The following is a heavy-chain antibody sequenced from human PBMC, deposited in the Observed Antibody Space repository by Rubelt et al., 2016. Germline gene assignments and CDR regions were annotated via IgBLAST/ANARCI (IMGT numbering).Heavy chain of an antibody. CDR3: VRDIGVVVGASRYFGMDV. CDR2: ISPNNGNA. V-gene: IGHV1-18*01. CDR1: GYTFTNYA. J-gene: IGHJ6*02. Sequence: QVQLVQSGAEVKKPGASVKVSCKAFGYTFTNYAISWVRQAPGQGLEWMGWISPNNGNANYAQRLQGRVTMTTDTSTNTAYMEVGSLRADDTAVYYCVRDIGVVVGASRYFGMDVWGQGTTVTVSS. D-gene: IGHD2-15*01.